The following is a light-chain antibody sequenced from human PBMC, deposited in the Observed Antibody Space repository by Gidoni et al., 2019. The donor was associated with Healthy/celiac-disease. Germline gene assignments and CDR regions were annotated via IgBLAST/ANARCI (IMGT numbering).Light chain of an antibody. Sequence: IVLTQSPGTLSLSPGERATLSGRASQSVSSSYLAWYKQKPGQAPRLLIYGASSRATGIPDRFSGSGSGTDFTLTISRLEPEEFAVYYCQQYGSSPYTFGQGTKLEIK. CDR3: QQYGSSPYT. J-gene: IGKJ2*01. CDR2: GAS. CDR1: QSVSSSY. V-gene: IGKV3-20*01.